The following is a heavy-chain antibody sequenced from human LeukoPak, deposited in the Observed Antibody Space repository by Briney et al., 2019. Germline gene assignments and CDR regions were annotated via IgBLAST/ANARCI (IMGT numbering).Heavy chain of an antibody. J-gene: IGHJ5*02. Sequence: PSETLSLTCTVSGGSISGSSYYWSWIRQPAGKGLEWIGRIYTSGSTNYNPSLESRVTISLDTSKNQFSLKLSSVTAADTAVYYCARAGYDILTGYYNGWFDPWGQGTLVTVSS. CDR3: ARAGYDILTGYYNGWFDP. V-gene: IGHV4-61*02. CDR2: IYTSGST. D-gene: IGHD3-9*01. CDR1: GGSISGSSYY.